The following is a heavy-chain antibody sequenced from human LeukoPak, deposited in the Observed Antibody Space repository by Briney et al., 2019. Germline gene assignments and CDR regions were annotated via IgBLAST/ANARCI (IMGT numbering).Heavy chain of an antibody. V-gene: IGHV3-23*01. CDR3: AKDRYFTYSSSWYFGFDY. J-gene: IGHJ4*02. CDR1: GFTFSSYA. Sequence: GGSLRLSCAASGFTFSSYAMSWVRQAPGKGLEWVSAISGSGGSTYYADSVKGRFTISRDNSKNTLYLQMNSLRAEDTAVYYCAKDRYFTYSSSWYFGFDYWGQGTLVTVSS. D-gene: IGHD6-13*01. CDR2: ISGSGGST.